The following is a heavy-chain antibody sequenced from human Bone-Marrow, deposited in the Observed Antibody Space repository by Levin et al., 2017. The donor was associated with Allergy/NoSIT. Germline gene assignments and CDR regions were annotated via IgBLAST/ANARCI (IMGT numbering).Heavy chain of an antibody. CDR3: ARDRAGERDDYGLDV. Sequence: SQTLSLTCTVSGDSINSSHHHWTWIRQHPGKGLEWIGYIFYIGNTYYNPSLKSRVSISVDRSKNRFSLRLTSVTAADTAVYYCARDRAGERDDYGLDVWGQGTTVTVSS. CDR2: IFYIGNT. J-gene: IGHJ6*02. CDR1: GDSINSSHHH. D-gene: IGHD6-19*01. V-gene: IGHV4-31*03.